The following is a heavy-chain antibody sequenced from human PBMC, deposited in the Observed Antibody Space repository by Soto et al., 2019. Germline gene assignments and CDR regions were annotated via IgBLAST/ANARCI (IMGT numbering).Heavy chain of an antibody. Sequence: QVQLQESGPGLVKPSQTLSLTCTVSGGSISSGGYYWGWIRQHPGKGLEWIGYIYYSGSTYYNPSLKSRVTISVDTSKNQFSLKLSSVTAADTAVYYCAREDTAMVKGFDYWGQGTLVTVSS. CDR2: IYYSGST. J-gene: IGHJ4*02. CDR1: GGSISSGGYY. D-gene: IGHD5-18*01. V-gene: IGHV4-31*03. CDR3: AREDTAMVKGFDY.